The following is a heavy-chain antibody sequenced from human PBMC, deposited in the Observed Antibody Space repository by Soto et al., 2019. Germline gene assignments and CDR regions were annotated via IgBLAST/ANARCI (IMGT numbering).Heavy chain of an antibody. CDR3: ARGSSLEH. Sequence: ASVKGSCKASGYTFTAYDINWVRQAFGEGLEWMGWMNPNSGNTGYAQSFQGRVSMTRNTSISTAYMELSSLRSEDTAVYYCARGSSLEHWGQGTLVTVSS. J-gene: IGHJ4*02. D-gene: IGHD6-6*01. V-gene: IGHV1-8*01. CDR1: GYTFTAYD. CDR2: MNPNSGNT.